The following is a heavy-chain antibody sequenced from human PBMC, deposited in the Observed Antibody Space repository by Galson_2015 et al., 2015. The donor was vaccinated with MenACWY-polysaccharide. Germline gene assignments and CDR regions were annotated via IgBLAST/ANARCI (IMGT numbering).Heavy chain of an antibody. Sequence: SLRLSCAASGLRFSGSGMHWVRQAPGKGLEWVAVIQYDGTNKEYADSVKGRFSISRDNSKNTLYLEMNSLRAEDTALYYCAREGSRIVFHAFDVWGQGTMVTVSS. J-gene: IGHJ3*01. V-gene: IGHV3-33*01. CDR1: GLRFSGSG. CDR3: AREGSRIVFHAFDV. D-gene: IGHD2-21*01. CDR2: IQYDGTNK.